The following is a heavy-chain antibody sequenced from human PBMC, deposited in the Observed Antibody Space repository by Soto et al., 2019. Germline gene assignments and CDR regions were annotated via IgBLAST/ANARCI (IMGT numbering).Heavy chain of an antibody. D-gene: IGHD2-2*02. J-gene: IGHJ6*02. CDR1: GYTFTGYY. CDR2: INPNSGGT. V-gene: IGHV1-2*04. Sequence: ASVKVSCKASGYTFTGYYMHWVRQAPGQGLEWMGWINPNSGGTNYAQKFQGWVTMTRDTSISTAYMELSRLRSDDTAVYYCARVSLAPIGHHMDVWGQGTTVTVSS. CDR3: ARVSLAPIGHHMDV.